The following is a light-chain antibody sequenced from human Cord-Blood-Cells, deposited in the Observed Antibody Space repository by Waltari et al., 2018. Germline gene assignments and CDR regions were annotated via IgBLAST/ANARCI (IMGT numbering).Light chain of an antibody. CDR3: QQYGSSPMYT. CDR2: GAS. J-gene: IGKJ2*01. V-gene: IGKV3-20*01. CDR1: QSVSSSY. Sequence: EIVLTQFPGTLSLSPGERATLSCRASQSVSSSYLAWYQQKPGQYPRVLIYGASSRATGSTDRFSGSGCGTDFCLPISSLEHEDVAVYYCQQYGSSPMYTFGQGTKLEIK.